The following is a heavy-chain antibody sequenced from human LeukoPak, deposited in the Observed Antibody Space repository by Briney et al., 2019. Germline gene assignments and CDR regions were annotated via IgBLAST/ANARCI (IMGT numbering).Heavy chain of an antibody. CDR1: GGSFTGYY. D-gene: IGHD1-26*01. CDR2: INHSGST. V-gene: IGHV4-34*01. J-gene: IGHJ4*02. Sequence: SETLSLTCAVYGGSFTGYYWTWIRQPPGKGLEWIGEINHSGSTNYNPSLKSRVTISVDTSKNQFSLKLSSVTAADTAVYYRARTVGGSDERSFDYWDQGTLVTVSS. CDR3: ARTVGGSDERSFDY.